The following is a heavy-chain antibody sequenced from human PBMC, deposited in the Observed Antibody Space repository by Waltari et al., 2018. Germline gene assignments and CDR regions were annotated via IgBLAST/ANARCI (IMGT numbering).Heavy chain of an antibody. J-gene: IGHJ5*02. D-gene: IGHD1-26*01. CDR2: IYTSGST. Sequence: QVQLQESGPGLVKPSETLSLTCTVSGGSISSYYWSWIRQPAGKGLEWIGRIYTSGSTNYNPSLKSRVTMSVDTSKNQFSRKLSSVTAADTAVYYCARDGFSGSYYDWFDPWGQGTLVTVSS. CDR3: ARDGFSGSYYDWFDP. V-gene: IGHV4-4*07. CDR1: GGSISSYY.